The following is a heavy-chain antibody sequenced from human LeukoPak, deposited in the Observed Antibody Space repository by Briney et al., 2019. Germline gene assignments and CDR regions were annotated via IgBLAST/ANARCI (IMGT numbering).Heavy chain of an antibody. Sequence: ASVKVSCKASGYTFTGYYMHWVRQAPGQGLEWMGWINPNSGGTNYAQKFQGRVTMTRDTSISTAYMELSRLRSDDTAVYYCARANYDFWSGSEYYYYYYMDVWGKGTTVTVSS. CDR1: GYTFTGYY. J-gene: IGHJ6*03. D-gene: IGHD3-3*01. V-gene: IGHV1-2*02. CDR3: ARANYDFWSGSEYYYYYYMDV. CDR2: INPNSGGT.